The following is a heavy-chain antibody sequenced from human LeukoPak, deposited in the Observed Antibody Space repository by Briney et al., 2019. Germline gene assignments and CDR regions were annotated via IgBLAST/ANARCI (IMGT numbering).Heavy chain of an antibody. CDR2: ISYDGSNK. CDR3: AGGRGSYGLWDS. V-gene: IGHV3-30-3*01. J-gene: IGHJ4*02. D-gene: IGHD1-26*01. Sequence: PGGSLRLSCAASGFTFDNYAMHWVRQAPGKGLECVAVISYDGSNKYYRDFLKGRFTISRDNSKKSLYLQMNSLRAEDTAVYYCAGGRGSYGLWDSWGQGTLVTVSS. CDR1: GFTFDNYA.